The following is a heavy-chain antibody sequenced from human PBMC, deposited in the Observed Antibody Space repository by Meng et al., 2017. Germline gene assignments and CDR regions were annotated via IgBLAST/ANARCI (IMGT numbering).Heavy chain of an antibody. D-gene: IGHD4-17*01. Sequence: SETQSLTCAVSGYSISSGYYWGWIRQPPGKGLEWIGSIYHSGSTYYNPSLKSRVTISVDTSKNQFSLKLSSVTAADTAVYYCARLWKGGDYEDVDYWGQGTLVTVSS. J-gene: IGHJ4*02. CDR1: GYSISSGYY. V-gene: IGHV4-38-2*01. CDR3: ARLWKGGDYEDVDY. CDR2: IYHSGST.